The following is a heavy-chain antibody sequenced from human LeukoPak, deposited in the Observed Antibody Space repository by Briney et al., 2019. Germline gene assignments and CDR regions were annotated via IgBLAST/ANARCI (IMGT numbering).Heavy chain of an antibody. CDR2: IYSGGST. J-gene: IGHJ4*02. D-gene: IGHD5-12*01. CDR3: AGGRGYSDYDAPDY. V-gene: IGHV3-66*01. Sequence: GGSLRLSCAASGFTVSSNYMSWVRQAPGKGLEWVSFIYSGGSTYYADSVKGRFTISRDNSKNTLYLQMNSLTTEDTAVYYCAGGRGYSDYDAPDYWGQGTLVTVSS. CDR1: GFTVSSNY.